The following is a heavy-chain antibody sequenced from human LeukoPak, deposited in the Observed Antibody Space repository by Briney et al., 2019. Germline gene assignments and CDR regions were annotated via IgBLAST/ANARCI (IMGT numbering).Heavy chain of an antibody. CDR2: IYYSGST. V-gene: IGHV4-30-4*01. CDR1: GGSISSGDYY. Sequence: SQTLSLTCTVSGGSISSGDYYWSWIRQPPGKGLEWIGYIYYSGSTYHNPSLKSRVTISVDTSKNQFSLKLSSVTAADTAVYYCASYYYGSGSSNFDYWGQGTLVTVSS. CDR3: ASYYYGSGSSNFDY. J-gene: IGHJ4*02. D-gene: IGHD3-10*01.